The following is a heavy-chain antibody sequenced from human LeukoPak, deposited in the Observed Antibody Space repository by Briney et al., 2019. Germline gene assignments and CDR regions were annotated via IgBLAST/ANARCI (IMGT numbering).Heavy chain of an antibody. D-gene: IGHD3-10*01. J-gene: IGHJ4*02. Sequence: SGTLSLTCTVSGYSISSGYYWGWIRQPPGKGLEWIGSIYHSGSTYYNPSLKSRVTISVDTSKNQFSLKLSSVTAADTAVYYCATGSHYGPEGYWGQGTLVTVSS. V-gene: IGHV4-38-2*02. CDR1: GYSISSGYY. CDR3: ATGSHYGPEGY. CDR2: IYHSGST.